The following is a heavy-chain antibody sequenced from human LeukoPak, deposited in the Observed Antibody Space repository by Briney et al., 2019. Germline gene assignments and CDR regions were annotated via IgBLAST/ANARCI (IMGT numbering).Heavy chain of an antibody. D-gene: IGHD6-13*01. V-gene: IGHV4-39*01. CDR3: ARHSSWSEFDF. Sequence: SETLSLTCAVSGGSISSSIYYWDWIRQPPGKGLEWIGSIYYSGSTYCNPSLTSRVTISVDTPKNQFSLKLNSVTAADTAVYYCARHSSWSEFDFWGQGTLVTVSS. J-gene: IGHJ4*02. CDR1: GGSISSSIYY. CDR2: IYYSGST.